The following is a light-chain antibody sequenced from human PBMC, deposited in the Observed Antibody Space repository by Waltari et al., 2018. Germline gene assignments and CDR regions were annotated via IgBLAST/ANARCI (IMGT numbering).Light chain of an antibody. CDR1: SSDVGGYNY. V-gene: IGLV2-14*01. J-gene: IGLJ3*02. Sequence: QSALTQPASVSGSPGQSITISCTGTSSDVGGYNYVSWSQQHPGKVPKLLIFDVSNRPSGVSNRFSGSKSGNTASLTISGLQAEDESDYYCCSFTSRSTWVFGGGTKLTVL. CDR2: DVS. CDR3: CSFTSRSTWV.